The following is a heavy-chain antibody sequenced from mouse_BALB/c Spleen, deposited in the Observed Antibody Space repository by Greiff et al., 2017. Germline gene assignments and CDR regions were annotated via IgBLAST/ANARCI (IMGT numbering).Heavy chain of an antibody. CDR3: ARSGGDDYFDY. CDR1: GFTFSSFG. Sequence: EVHLVESGGGLVQPGGSRKLSCAASGFTFSSFGMHWVRQAPEKGLEWVAYISSGSSTIYYADTVKGRFTISRDNPKNTLFLQMTSLRSEDTAMYYCARSGGDDYFDYWGQGTTLTVSS. D-gene: IGHD3-1*01. CDR2: ISSGSSTI. V-gene: IGHV5-17*02. J-gene: IGHJ2*01.